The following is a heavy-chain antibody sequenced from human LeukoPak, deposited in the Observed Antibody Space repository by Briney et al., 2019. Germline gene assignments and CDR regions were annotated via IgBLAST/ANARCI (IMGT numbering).Heavy chain of an antibody. J-gene: IGHJ3*02. CDR3: AREIDYYDSSGFLEAFDI. Sequence: SQTLSLTCTVSGGSISSGSYYWSWIRQPAGKGLERIGRIYTSGSTNYNPSLKSRVTISVDTSKNQFSLKLSSVTAADTAVYYCAREIDYYDSSGFLEAFDIWGQGTMVTVSS. D-gene: IGHD3-22*01. V-gene: IGHV4-61*02. CDR1: GGSISSGSYY. CDR2: IYTSGST.